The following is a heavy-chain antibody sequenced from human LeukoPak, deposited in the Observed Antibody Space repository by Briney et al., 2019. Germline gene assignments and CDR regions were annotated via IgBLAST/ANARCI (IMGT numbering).Heavy chain of an antibody. Sequence: GGSLRLSCAASGFTFSSYAMSWVRQAPGKGLEWVSAISGSGGSTYYADSVKGRFTISRDNSKNTLYLQMNILRGEDTAVYYCAKYLRYYFDYWGQGTLVTVSS. V-gene: IGHV3-23*01. CDR2: ISGSGGST. CDR3: AKYLRYYFDY. J-gene: IGHJ4*02. CDR1: GFTFSSYA.